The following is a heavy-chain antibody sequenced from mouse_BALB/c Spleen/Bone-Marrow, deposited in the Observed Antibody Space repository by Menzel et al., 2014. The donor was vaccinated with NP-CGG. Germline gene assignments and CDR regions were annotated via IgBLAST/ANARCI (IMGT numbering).Heavy chain of an antibody. Sequence: QVQLQQSGPGLVAPSQSLSITYTVSGFSLTNYGVHWVRQPPGKGLEWLGVIWAGGNTNYNSALMSRLSISKDNSKSQVFLKMNSLQTDDTAMYYCASFYDGYYEFTYWGQGTLVTVSA. D-gene: IGHD2-3*01. CDR3: ASFYDGYYEFTY. CDR1: GFSLTNYG. J-gene: IGHJ3*01. CDR2: IWAGGNT. V-gene: IGHV2-9*02.